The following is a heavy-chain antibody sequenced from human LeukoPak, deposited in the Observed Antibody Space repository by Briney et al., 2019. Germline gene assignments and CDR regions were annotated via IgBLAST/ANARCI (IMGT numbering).Heavy chain of an antibody. CDR3: ARDRAVAGLNWFDP. Sequence: ASVKVSCKASGYTFTSYYMHWVRQAPGQGPEWMGIINPRGGSTDYAQKFQGRVTMTSDTSTSTVYMELNSLTSDDTAVYFCARDRAVAGLNWFDPWGQGTLVTVSS. J-gene: IGHJ5*02. V-gene: IGHV1-46*01. D-gene: IGHD6-19*01. CDR2: INPRGGST. CDR1: GYTFTSYY.